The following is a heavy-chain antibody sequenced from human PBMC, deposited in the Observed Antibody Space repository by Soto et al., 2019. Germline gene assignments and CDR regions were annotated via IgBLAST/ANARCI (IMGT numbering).Heavy chain of an antibody. D-gene: IGHD6-13*01. CDR3: AKDLARGRTIAAAGPFDY. Sequence: GGSLRLSCAASGFTFDDYAMHWVRQAPGKGLEWVSGISWNSGSIGHADSVKGRFTISRDNAKNSLYLQMNSLRAEDTALYYCAKDLARGRTIAAAGPFDYWGQGTQVTVPQ. CDR1: GFTFDDYA. J-gene: IGHJ4*02. CDR2: ISWNSGSI. V-gene: IGHV3-9*01.